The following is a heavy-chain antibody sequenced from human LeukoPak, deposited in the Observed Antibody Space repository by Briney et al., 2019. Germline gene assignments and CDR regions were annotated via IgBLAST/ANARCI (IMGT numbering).Heavy chain of an antibody. CDR2: ISGSGGST. Sequence: GGSLRLSCAASGFTFSSYAMSCVRQAPGKGLEWVSAISGSGGSTYYADSVKGRFTISRDNSKNTLYLQMNSLRAEDTAVYYCAKDLSYYDFWSGDTSWFDPWGQGTLVTVSS. J-gene: IGHJ5*02. CDR1: GFTFSSYA. D-gene: IGHD3-3*01. V-gene: IGHV3-23*01. CDR3: AKDLSYYDFWSGDTSWFDP.